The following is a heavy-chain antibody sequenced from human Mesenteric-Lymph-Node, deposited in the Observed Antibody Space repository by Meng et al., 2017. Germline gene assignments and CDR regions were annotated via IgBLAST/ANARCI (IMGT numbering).Heavy chain of an antibody. Sequence: GESLKISCAASGFTVSSNYMSWVRQAPGKGLEWVSAISGSGGTIYYADSVKGRFTIFRDNSKNTVYLQMNSLRAEDTAIYYCAKESGDGYSYKYWGQGTLVTVSS. CDR2: ISGSGGTI. V-gene: IGHV3-23*01. J-gene: IGHJ4*02. CDR1: GFTVSSNY. D-gene: IGHD5-18*01. CDR3: AKESGDGYSYKY.